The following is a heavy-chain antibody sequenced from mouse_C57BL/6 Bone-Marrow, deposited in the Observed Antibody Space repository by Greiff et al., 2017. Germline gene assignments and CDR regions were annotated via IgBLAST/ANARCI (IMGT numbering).Heavy chain of an antibody. CDR3: ARNYECAY. Sequence: QVQLQQSGAELARPGASVKLSCKASGYTFTSYGISWVKQRTGQGLEWIGEIYPRSGNTYYNEKFKGKATLTADKSSSTAYMELRSLTSEDSAVYFCARNYECAYWGQGTLVTVSA. D-gene: IGHD1-1*01. CDR2: IYPRSGNT. V-gene: IGHV1-81*01. J-gene: IGHJ3*01. CDR1: GYTFTSYG.